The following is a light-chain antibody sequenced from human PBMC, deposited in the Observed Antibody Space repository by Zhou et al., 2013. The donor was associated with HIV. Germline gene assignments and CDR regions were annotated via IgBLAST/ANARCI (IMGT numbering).Light chain of an antibody. CDR3: QQYGSSPQTT. CDR1: QSVSSSY. J-gene: IGKJ4*01. V-gene: IGKV3-20*01. CDR2: GTS. Sequence: EIVLTQSPGTLSLSPGERATLSCRASQSVSSSYLAWYQQKPGQAPRLLFYGTSSRATGIPDRFSGSGSGTDFTLTISRLEPEDFAVYYCQQYGSSPQTTFGGGTKVEIK.